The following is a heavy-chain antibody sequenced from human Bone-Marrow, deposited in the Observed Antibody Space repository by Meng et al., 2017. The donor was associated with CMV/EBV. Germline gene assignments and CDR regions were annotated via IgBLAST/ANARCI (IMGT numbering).Heavy chain of an antibody. CDR3: ARSDSSSSYYYYGMDV. CDR1: GYTFTDYY. D-gene: IGHD6-6*01. V-gene: IGHV1-69*05. CDR2: IIPIFGTA. Sequence: SVKVSCKASGYTFTDYYIHWVRQAPGQGLEWMGGIIPIFGTANYAQKFQGRVTITTDESTSTAYMELSSLRSEDTAVYYCARSDSSSSYYYYGMDVWGQGTTVTVSS. J-gene: IGHJ6*02.